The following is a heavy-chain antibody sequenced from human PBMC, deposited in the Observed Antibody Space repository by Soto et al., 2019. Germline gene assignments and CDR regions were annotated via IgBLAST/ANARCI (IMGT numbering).Heavy chain of an antibody. CDR2: MNPNSGNT. J-gene: IGHJ6*02. D-gene: IGHD1-1*01. CDR3: ARERTGTTSMDV. V-gene: IGHV1-8*01. CDR1: GYTFPSNA. Sequence: QVQLVQSGAEVKKLGASVKFSCKASGYTFPSNAINWVRQATGQGLGWMGGMNPNSGNTGYAQKFQGRATMTRNTSISTAYMELSSLRSEDTAVYYCARERTGTTSMDVWGQGTTVTVSS.